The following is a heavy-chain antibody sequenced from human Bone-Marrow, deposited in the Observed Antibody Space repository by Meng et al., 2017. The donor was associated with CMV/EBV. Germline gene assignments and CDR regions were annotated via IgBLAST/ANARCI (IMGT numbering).Heavy chain of an antibody. CDR2: IYYSGST. J-gene: IGHJ6*02. Sequence: SETLSLTCTVSGGSISSYYWSWIRQPPGKGLEWIGYIYYSGSTNYNPSLKSRVTITVDTSKTQFSLKLSSVTAADTAVYYCARDLRLRAYYYGRDVWGQGTLVTVSS. V-gene: IGHV4-59*01. CDR1: GGSISSYY. CDR3: ARDLRLRAYYYGRDV. D-gene: IGHD2-15*01.